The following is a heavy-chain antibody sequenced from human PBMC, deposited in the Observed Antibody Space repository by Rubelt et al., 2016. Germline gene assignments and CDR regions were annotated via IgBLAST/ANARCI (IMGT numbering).Heavy chain of an antibody. D-gene: IGHD4-17*01. V-gene: IGHV3-53*04. Sequence: SGGSTYYADSVKGRFTISRHNSKNTLYPQMNSLRAEDTAVYYCNYADFTLVDYWGQGTLVTVSS. CDR2: SGGST. CDR3: NYADFTLVDY. J-gene: IGHJ4*02.